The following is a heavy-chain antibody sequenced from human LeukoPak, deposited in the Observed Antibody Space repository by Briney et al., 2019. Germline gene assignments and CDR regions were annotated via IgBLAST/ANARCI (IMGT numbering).Heavy chain of an antibody. CDR1: GYSFTSYW. J-gene: IGHJ4*02. Sequence: GESLKISCKGSGYSFTSYWIGWVRQMPGKGLEWMGIIYPGDSDTRYSPSSQGQVTISADKSISTAYLQWSSLKASDTAMYYCVRREKFCSSTSCYGYWGQGTLVTVSS. CDR3: VRREKFCSSTSCYGY. CDR2: IYPGDSDT. V-gene: IGHV5-51*01. D-gene: IGHD2-2*01.